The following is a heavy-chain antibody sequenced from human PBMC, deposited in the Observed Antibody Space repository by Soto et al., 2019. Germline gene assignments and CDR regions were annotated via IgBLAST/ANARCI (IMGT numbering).Heavy chain of an antibody. J-gene: IGHJ4*02. Sequence: QVPLVQSGAEVKKPGASVKVSCKASGYSFTSYRISWVRQAPGQGLEWMGWISASNGDTKYAQKLQDRVTMTTDTSTSTAYMELRSLRSDDTAVYFCARADYGDDDYWGQGTLLTVSS. CDR1: GYSFTSYR. D-gene: IGHD4-17*01. CDR3: ARADYGDDDY. V-gene: IGHV1-18*01. CDR2: ISASNGDT.